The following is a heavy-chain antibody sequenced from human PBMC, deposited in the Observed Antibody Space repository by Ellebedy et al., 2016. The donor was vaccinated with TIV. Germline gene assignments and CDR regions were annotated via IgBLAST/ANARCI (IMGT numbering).Heavy chain of an antibody. V-gene: IGHV1-18*04. CDR3: ARGITGPVDLGY. CDR2: INTYNGNT. Sequence: AASVKVSCKASGHTFTSDGFGWVRQAPGQGLEWMVWINTYNGNTNYAKSFQGRVTMTTDTSTNTAYLDLRSLRPDDTAVYYCARGITGPVDLGYWGQGTLVTVSS. D-gene: IGHD1-1*01. CDR1: GHTFTSDG. J-gene: IGHJ4*02.